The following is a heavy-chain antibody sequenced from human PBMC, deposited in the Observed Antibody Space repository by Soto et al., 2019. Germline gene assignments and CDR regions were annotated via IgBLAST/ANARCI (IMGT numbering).Heavy chain of an antibody. V-gene: IGHV3-74*01. CDR3: ARGIRGHYAFDV. J-gene: IGHJ3*01. Sequence: EVQLVESGGDLVQPGGSLSLSCAASGFTFSNYWMHWVRQAPGKGLVWVSRVKTDGSTYYADSVRGRFTIFRDNAQNTLYRQMNSLTVEDTAVYFCARGIRGHYAFDVWGQGTMVTVSS. CDR2: VKTDGST. CDR1: GFTFSNYW. D-gene: IGHD5-12*01.